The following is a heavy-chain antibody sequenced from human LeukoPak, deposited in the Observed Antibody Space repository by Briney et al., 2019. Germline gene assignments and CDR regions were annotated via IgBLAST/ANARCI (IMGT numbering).Heavy chain of an antibody. Sequence: GGSLRLSCAASGFTFSSYGMHWVRQAPGKGLEWVAVIWYDGSNKYYADSVKGRFTISRDNAKNSLYLQMNSLRAEDTAIYYCTRVGYIDEGIDYWGQGTLVTVS. CDR2: IWYDGSNK. J-gene: IGHJ4*02. CDR1: GFTFSSYG. D-gene: IGHD5-24*01. CDR3: TRVGYIDEGIDY. V-gene: IGHV3-33*03.